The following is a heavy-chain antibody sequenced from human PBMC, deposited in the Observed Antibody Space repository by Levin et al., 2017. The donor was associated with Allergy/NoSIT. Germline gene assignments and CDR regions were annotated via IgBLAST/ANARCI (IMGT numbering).Heavy chain of an antibody. CDR2: IKQDGSEK. J-gene: IGHJ6*02. CDR1: GLTFSSSW. D-gene: IGHD1/OR15-1a*01. Sequence: GESLKISCAASGLTFSSSWMTWVRQAPGKGLEWVANIKQDGSEKYYVGSVKGRFTISRDNAKNSLYLQMNSLRAEDTAVYYCAKQTMMDVWGQGTTVTVSS. CDR3: AKQTMMDV. V-gene: IGHV3-7*01.